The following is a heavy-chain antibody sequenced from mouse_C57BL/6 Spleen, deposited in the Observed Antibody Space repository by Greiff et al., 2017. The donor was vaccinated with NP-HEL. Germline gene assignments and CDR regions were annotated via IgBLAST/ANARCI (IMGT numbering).Heavy chain of an antibody. CDR2: IRSGSSTI. CDR3: ARSTTVVDWYFDV. V-gene: IGHV5-17*01. J-gene: IGHJ1*03. CDR1: GFTFSDYG. D-gene: IGHD1-1*01. Sequence: VQLKESGGGLVKPGGSLKLSCAASGFTFSDYGMHWVRQAPEKGLEWVAYIRSGSSTIYYADTVKGRFTISRDNAKNTLFLQMTSLRSEDTAMYYCARSTTVVDWYFDVWGTGTTVTVSS.